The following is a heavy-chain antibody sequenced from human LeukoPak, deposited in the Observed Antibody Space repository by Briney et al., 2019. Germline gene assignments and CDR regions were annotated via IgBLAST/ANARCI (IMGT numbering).Heavy chain of an antibody. CDR3: ARGTRERPRLERLNLIDY. J-gene: IGHJ4*02. D-gene: IGHD3-3*01. CDR1: GGSISSHY. V-gene: IGHV4-59*11. CDR2: LYYSGST. Sequence: SETLSLTCTVSGGSISSHYWSWIRQPPGKGLEWIGYLYYSGSTNYNPSLKSRVTISVDTSKNQFSLKLSSVTAADTAVYYCARGTRERPRLERLNLIDYWGQGTLVTVSS.